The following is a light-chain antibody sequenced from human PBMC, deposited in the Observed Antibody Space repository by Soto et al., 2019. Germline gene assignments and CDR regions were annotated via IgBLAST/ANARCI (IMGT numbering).Light chain of an antibody. V-gene: IGLV2-14*03. Sequence: QSALTQPASVSGSPGQSITISCTGTSSDVGYYDYVSWYQQHPGKGPKLLIYDVNNRPSGVSNRFSGSKSGNTASLTISGLQAEDEAYYDCTSTTRSGTLVFGTGTKLTVL. CDR2: DVN. J-gene: IGLJ1*01. CDR3: TSTTRSGTLV. CDR1: SSDVGYYDY.